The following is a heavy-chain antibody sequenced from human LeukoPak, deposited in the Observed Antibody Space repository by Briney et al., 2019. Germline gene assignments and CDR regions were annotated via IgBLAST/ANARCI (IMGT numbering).Heavy chain of an antibody. CDR1: GFTFSSYE. D-gene: IGHD6-19*01. CDR2: ISSSGSTI. J-gene: IGHJ5*02. CDR3: ARGSVAGTVWFDP. V-gene: IGHV3-48*03. Sequence: GGSLRLSCAASGFTFSSYEMNWVRQAPGKGLEWVSYISSSGSTIYYADSVKGRFTISRDNAKNSLYLQMNSLRAEDTAVYYCARGSVAGTVWFDPWGQGTLVTVSS.